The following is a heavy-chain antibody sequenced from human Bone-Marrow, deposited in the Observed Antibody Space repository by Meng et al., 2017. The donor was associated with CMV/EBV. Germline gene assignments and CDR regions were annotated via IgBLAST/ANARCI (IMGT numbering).Heavy chain of an antibody. CDR3: ASSSGYHWFDP. CDR2: NIHIFGTA. D-gene: IGHD3-22*01. Sequence: CKGSGGTLSSYAIGWVRQAPRQALEWMGGNIHIFGTANYAQKFQGRVTITADKSTSTAYMELSSLRSEDTAVYYCASSSGYHWFDPWGQGTLVTVSS. J-gene: IGHJ5*02. V-gene: IGHV1-69*06. CDR1: GGTLSSYA.